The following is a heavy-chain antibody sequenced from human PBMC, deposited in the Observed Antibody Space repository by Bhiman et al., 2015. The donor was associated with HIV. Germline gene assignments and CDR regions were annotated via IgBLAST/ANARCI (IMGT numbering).Heavy chain of an antibody. CDR2: ISYDGSNK. CDR1: GFTFSSYV. J-gene: IGHJ4*02. Sequence: QVQLVESGGGVVQPGRSLRLSCAASGFTFSSYVMHWVRQAPGKGLEWVAIISYDGSNKYYADSVKGRFTISRDNSKNTLYLQMNSLRAEDTAVYYCARDWVAVTGTPYDYWGLGNAGHRLL. V-gene: IGHV3-30-3*01. D-gene: IGHD6-19*01. CDR3: ARDWVAVTGTPYDY.